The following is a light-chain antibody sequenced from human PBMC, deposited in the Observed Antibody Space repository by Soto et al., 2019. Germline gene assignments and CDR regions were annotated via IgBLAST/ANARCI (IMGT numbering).Light chain of an antibody. CDR1: QSVTSNY. J-gene: IGKJ1*01. V-gene: IGKV3-20*01. Sequence: VSLSPGTLSLYTGERASLSCMASQSVTSNYLAWYQHKPGQAPRLLIYAASTRATGVPDRFSGSGSGTDFTLTISRLESEDSAVYYCQQYGDSSWPFGQVGKVDIK. CDR2: AAS. CDR3: QQYGDSSWP.